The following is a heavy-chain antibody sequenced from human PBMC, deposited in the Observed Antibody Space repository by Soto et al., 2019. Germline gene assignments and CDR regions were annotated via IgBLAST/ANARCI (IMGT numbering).Heavy chain of an antibody. CDR3: ARIGQVASYYYRMDV. CDR1: GFSLSTSGMC. J-gene: IGHJ6*02. V-gene: IGHV2-70*01. Sequence: SGPTLVNPTQTLTLTCTFSGFSLSTSGMCVSWIRQPPGKALEWLALIDWDDDKYYSTSLKTRLTISKDTSKNQVVLTMTNMDPVDTATYYCARIGQVASYYYRMDVWGQGTTVTVSS. CDR2: IDWDDDK. D-gene: IGHD2-21*01.